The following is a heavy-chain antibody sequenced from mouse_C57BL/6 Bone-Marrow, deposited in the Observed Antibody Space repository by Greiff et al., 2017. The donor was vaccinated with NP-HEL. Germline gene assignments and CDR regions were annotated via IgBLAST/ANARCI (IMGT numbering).Heavy chain of an antibody. CDR2: INPNNGGT. CDR3: ARATYYDYDGAMDY. D-gene: IGHD2-4*01. J-gene: IGHJ4*01. V-gene: IGHV1-26*01. CDR1: GYTFSVYY. Sequence: VHVKQSGPELVKPGASVKISCKASGYTFSVYYVNWVKQSHGKSLEWIGDINPNNGGTSYNQKFKGKATLTVDKSSSTAYMELRSLTSEDSAVYYCARATYYDYDGAMDYWGQGTSVTVSS.